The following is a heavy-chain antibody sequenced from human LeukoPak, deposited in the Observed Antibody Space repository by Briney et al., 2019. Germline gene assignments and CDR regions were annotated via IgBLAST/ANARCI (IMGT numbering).Heavy chain of an antibody. V-gene: IGHV4-31*03. CDR1: GGSISSGGYY. D-gene: IGHD2-2*01. J-gene: IGHJ4*02. Sequence: TSSQTLSLTCTVSGGSISSGGYYWSWIRQHPGKGLEWIGYIYYSGSTYYNPSLESRVTISVDTSKNQFSPKLSSVTAADTAVYYCARESGYCSSTSCSKSDYWGQGTLVTVSS. CDR3: ARESGYCSSTSCSKSDY. CDR2: IYYSGST.